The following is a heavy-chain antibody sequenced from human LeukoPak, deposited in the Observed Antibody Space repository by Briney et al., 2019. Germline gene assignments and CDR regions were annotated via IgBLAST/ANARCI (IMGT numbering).Heavy chain of an antibody. CDR3: ARGVPVYYDFWSGYSNWLDP. Sequence: ASVKVSCKASGYTFTSYGISWVRQAPGQGLEWMGWISAYNGNTNYAQKLQGRVTMTTDTSTSTAYMELRSLRSDDTAVYYCARGVPVYYDFWSGYSNWLDPWGQGTLVTVSS. D-gene: IGHD3-3*01. CDR2: ISAYNGNT. V-gene: IGHV1-18*01. J-gene: IGHJ5*02. CDR1: GYTFTSYG.